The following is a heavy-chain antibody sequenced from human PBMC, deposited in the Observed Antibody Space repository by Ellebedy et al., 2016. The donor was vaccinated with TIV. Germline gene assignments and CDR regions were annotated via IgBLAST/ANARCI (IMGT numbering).Heavy chain of an antibody. V-gene: IGHV1-3*01. J-gene: IGHJ4*02. CDR1: GYTFSRYT. CDR3: VREGDYYFDY. Sequence: ASVKVSXKASGYTFSRYTMHWVRQAPGQRLEWMGWIDAGYGNTRYSLKFQDRVTMTRDTSAKTAYMELTSLRSEDTAVYYCVREGDYYFDYWGQGTLVTVSS. D-gene: IGHD2-21*01. CDR2: IDAGYGNT.